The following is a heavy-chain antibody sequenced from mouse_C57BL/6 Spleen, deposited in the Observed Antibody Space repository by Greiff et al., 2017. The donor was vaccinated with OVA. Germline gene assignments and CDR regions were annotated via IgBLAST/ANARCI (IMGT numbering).Heavy chain of an antibody. CDR2: IDPSDSYT. CDR1: GYTFTSYW. D-gene: IGHD2-4*01. V-gene: IGHV1-69*01. J-gene: IGHJ2*01. Sequence: QVQLQQPGAELVMPGASVKLSCKASGYTFTSYWMHWVQQRPGQGLEWIGEIDPSDSYTNYNQKFKGKSTLTVDKSSSTAYMQLSSLTSEDSAVYYCARDYDPHFDYWGQGTTLTVSS. CDR3: ARDYDPHFDY.